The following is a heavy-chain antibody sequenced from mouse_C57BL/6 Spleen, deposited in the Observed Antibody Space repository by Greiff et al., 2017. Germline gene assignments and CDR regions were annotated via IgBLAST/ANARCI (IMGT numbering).Heavy chain of an antibody. CDR2: ISSGSSTI. V-gene: IGHV5-17*01. CDR1: GFTFSDYG. CDR3: ASEFYYGYGFDY. D-gene: IGHD2-2*01. Sequence: EVMLVESGGGLVKPGGSLKLSCAASGFTFSDYGMHWVRQAPEKGLEWVAYISSGSSTIYYADTVKGRFTISRDNAKNTLFLQMTSLRSEDTAMYYCASEFYYGYGFDYWGQGTTLTVSS. J-gene: IGHJ2*01.